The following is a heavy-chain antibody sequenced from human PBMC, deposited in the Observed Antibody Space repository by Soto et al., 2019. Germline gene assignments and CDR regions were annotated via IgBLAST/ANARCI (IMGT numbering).Heavy chain of an antibody. CDR2: IWYDGSNK. D-gene: IGHD3-22*01. CDR1: GFTFSSYG. Sequence: GGSLRLSCAASGFTFSSYGMHWVRQAPGKGLEWVAVIWYDGSNKYYADSVKGRFTISRDNSKNTLYLQMNSLRAEDTAVYYCARDRGEYYYDSSGYEREYYFDYWGQGTLVTVSS. CDR3: ARDRGEYYYDSSGYEREYYFDY. V-gene: IGHV3-33*01. J-gene: IGHJ4*02.